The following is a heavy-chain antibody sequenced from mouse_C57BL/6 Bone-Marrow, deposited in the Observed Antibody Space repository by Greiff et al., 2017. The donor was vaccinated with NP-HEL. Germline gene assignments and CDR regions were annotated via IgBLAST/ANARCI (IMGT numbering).Heavy chain of an antibody. CDR1: GYTFTNYW. Sequence: QVQLQQSGAELVRPGTSVKMSCKASGYTFTNYWIGWAKQRPGHGLEWIGDIYPGGGYTNYNEKFKGKATLTADTSSSTAYMQCSSLTSEDSAIYYCASHNDYGLFAYWGQGTLVTVSA. D-gene: IGHD2-4*01. CDR3: ASHNDYGLFAY. CDR2: IYPGGGYT. J-gene: IGHJ3*01. V-gene: IGHV1-63*01.